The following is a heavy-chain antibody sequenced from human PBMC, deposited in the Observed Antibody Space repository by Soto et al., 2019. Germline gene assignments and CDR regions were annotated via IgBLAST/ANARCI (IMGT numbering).Heavy chain of an antibody. J-gene: IGHJ4*02. D-gene: IGHD2-21*02. Sequence: SETLSLTCTVSGGSVSSGSYYWSWIRQPPGKGLEWIGYIYYSGSTNYNPSLKSRVTISVDTSKNQFSLKLSSVTAADTAVYYCARYCGGDCYSNYFDYWGQGTLVTVSS. CDR2: IYYSGST. V-gene: IGHV4-61*01. CDR1: GGSVSSGSYY. CDR3: ARYCGGDCYSNYFDY.